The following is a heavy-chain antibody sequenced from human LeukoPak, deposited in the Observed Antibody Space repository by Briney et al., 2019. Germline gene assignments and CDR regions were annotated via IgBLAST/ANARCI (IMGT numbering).Heavy chain of an antibody. Sequence: GGPLTHFCAPCGFPLRSYGVDWVRPAPGKGLGGVAVIWYYGSNKYYADSVTGRFTISRDNSKNTLYLQMNSLRAEDTALYYCARPFTFGGVIAIDPYFDYWGQGALVTVSS. CDR3: ARPFTFGGVIAIDPYFDY. CDR2: IWYYGSNK. J-gene: IGHJ4*02. CDR1: GFPLRSYG. D-gene: IGHD3-16*02. V-gene: IGHV3-33*01.